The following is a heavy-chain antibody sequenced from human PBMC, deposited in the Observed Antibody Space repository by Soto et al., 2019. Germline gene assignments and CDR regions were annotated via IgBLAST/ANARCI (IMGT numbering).Heavy chain of an antibody. CDR2: INPNSGGT. J-gene: IGHJ6*02. CDR3: ARVKVETNDFWSGYLYYYGMDD. CDR1: GYTFTDYY. Sequence: ASVKVSCKASGYTFTDYYMHWLRQAPGQGLEWMGWINPNSGGTNYPQKLQGRVTMTRDTFIRTAYLDLSRLRSHDTAVYYCARVKVETNDFWSGYLYYYGMDDWGQGTTVTVSS. D-gene: IGHD3-3*01. V-gene: IGHV1-2*02.